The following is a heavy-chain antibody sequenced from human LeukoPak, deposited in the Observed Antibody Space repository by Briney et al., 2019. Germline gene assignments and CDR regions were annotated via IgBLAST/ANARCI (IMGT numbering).Heavy chain of an antibody. CDR3: ARVFGGSFKYYFDY. J-gene: IGHJ4*02. Sequence: PGGSLRLSCAASGFTFSDFGMTWVRQAPGKGLEWVSYISSSSLSIYYADSVKGRFTISRDNAKNSLYLQMNSLRAEDTAVYYCARVFGGSFKYYFDYWGQGTLVTVSS. CDR1: GFTFSDFG. V-gene: IGHV3-21*01. CDR2: ISSSSLSI. D-gene: IGHD1-26*01.